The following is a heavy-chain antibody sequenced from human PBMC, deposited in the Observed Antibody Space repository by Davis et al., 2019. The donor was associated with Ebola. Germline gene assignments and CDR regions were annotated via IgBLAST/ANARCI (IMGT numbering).Heavy chain of an antibody. CDR3: AREGGGVTTEAFDI. Sequence: GESLKISCAASGFTVSSNYMSWVRQAPGKGLEWVLVIYSGGSTYYADSVKGRFTISRDNSKNTLYLQMNSLRAEDTAVYYCAREGGGVTTEAFDIWGQGTMVTVSS. V-gene: IGHV3-53*01. CDR1: GFTVSSNY. J-gene: IGHJ3*02. D-gene: IGHD2-21*02. CDR2: IYSGGST.